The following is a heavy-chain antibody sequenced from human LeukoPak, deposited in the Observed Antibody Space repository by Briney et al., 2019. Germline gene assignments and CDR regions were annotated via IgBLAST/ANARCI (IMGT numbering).Heavy chain of an antibody. CDR2: IYPDDSDT. Sequence: GESLQISCKGSGSSFTNYWIGWVRQLPGKGLEWMGIIYPDDSDTRYSPSFQGQVTISADKSISTAYLQWSSLKASDTAMYYCARRASLAGYYFDYWGQGTLVTVSS. CDR3: ARRASLAGYYFDY. J-gene: IGHJ4*02. CDR1: GSSFTNYW. V-gene: IGHV5-51*01. D-gene: IGHD6-19*01.